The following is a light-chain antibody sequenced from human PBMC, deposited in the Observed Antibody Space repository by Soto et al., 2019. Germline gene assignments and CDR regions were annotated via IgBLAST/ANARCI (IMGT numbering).Light chain of an antibody. CDR3: QQYNHYWT. Sequence: DIQITQSPSTVSASVADRVTITCRASQSISSWLAWYQQKPGKAPKVLIYDASSLESGVPSRFSGSGSGAEFSLTISSLQPDDFATYYCQQYNHYWTFGQGTKVDIK. J-gene: IGKJ1*01. CDR2: DAS. CDR1: QSISSW. V-gene: IGKV1-5*01.